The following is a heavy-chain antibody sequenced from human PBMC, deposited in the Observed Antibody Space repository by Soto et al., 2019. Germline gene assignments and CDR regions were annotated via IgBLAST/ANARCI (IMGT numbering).Heavy chain of an antibody. V-gene: IGHV1-2*02. CDR1: GYTFSDYY. CDR2: INPSSGGT. Sequence: GASVKVSCKASGYTFSDYYVHWVRKAPGQGLEWMGWINPSSGGTIYTQRFQGRVTMTRDTSISTVYMELSRLTSDDTAVYYCAREMGVIGAPGYTWFDPWGQGALVTVSS. J-gene: IGHJ5*02. CDR3: AREMGVIGAPGYTWFDP. D-gene: IGHD1-26*01.